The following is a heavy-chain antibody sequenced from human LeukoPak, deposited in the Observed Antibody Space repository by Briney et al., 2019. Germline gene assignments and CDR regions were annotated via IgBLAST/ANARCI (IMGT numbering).Heavy chain of an antibody. CDR2: ISSDGSST. Sequence: GGSLRLSCAASGFSFSSYWIHWVRQAPGKGLVWVSRISSDGSSTSYADSVKGRFTISRDNSKNTLNLQMNSLRTEDTAVFYCAKPRDIDSWAFDVWGQGTMVTVSS. V-gene: IGHV3-74*01. CDR1: GFSFSSYW. CDR3: AKPRDIDSWAFDV. D-gene: IGHD2-15*01. J-gene: IGHJ3*01.